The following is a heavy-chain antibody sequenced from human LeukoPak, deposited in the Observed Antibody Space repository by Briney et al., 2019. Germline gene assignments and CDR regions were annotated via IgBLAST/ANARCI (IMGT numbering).Heavy chain of an antibody. Sequence: ASVKVSCKASGYTFTSYDINWVRQATGQGLEWMGWMNPNSGNTGYAQKFQGRVTMTRNTSISTAYMELSSLRSEDTAVYYCARGVYYYDSSGYNWFDPWGQGTLVTVSS. CDR3: ARGVYYYDSSGYNWFDP. CDR1: GYTFTSYD. V-gene: IGHV1-8*01. D-gene: IGHD3-22*01. J-gene: IGHJ5*02. CDR2: MNPNSGNT.